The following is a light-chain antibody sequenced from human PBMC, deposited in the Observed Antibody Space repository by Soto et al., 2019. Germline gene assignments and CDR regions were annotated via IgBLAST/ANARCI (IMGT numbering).Light chain of an antibody. CDR2: DAS. J-gene: IGKJ4*01. CDR1: QSVSSY. Sequence: EIVLTQSPATLSLSPGERATLSCRASQSVSSYLAWYQQKPGQAPRLLIYDASNRATGIPVRFSGSGSGTEFTLTISSLQSEDFAVYYCQQYNDWVTFGGGTKVDIK. CDR3: QQYNDWVT. V-gene: IGKV3D-15*01.